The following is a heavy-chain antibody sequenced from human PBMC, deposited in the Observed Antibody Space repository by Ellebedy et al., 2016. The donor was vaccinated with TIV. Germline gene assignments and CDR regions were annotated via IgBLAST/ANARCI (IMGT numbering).Heavy chain of an antibody. D-gene: IGHD3-22*01. CDR1: GLTFSSYA. CDR2: INNDGSST. Sequence: GGSLRLSCTASGLTFSSYAMSWVRQAPGKGLVWVSRINNDGSSTNYADSVKGRFTISRDNSKNTPYLQMNSLRAEDTAVYYCARDGGRYYYDSSGYSPSYYFDYWGQGTLVTVSS. CDR3: ARDGGRYYYDSSGYSPSYYFDY. J-gene: IGHJ4*02. V-gene: IGHV3-74*01.